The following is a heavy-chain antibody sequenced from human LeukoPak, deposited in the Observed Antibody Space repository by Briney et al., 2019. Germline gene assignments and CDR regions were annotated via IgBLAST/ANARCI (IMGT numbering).Heavy chain of an antibody. Sequence: SETLSLTCTVSGGSISSYYWSWIRQPPGKGLEWIGYIYYSGSTNYNPSLKSRVTISVATSKNQFSLKLSSVTAADTAVYYCERTNSSTSLTSLSSDYWGQGTLVTVSS. V-gene: IGHV4-59*12. CDR3: ERTNSSTSLTSLSSDY. CDR1: GGSISSYY. D-gene: IGHD2-2*01. CDR2: IYYSGST. J-gene: IGHJ4*02.